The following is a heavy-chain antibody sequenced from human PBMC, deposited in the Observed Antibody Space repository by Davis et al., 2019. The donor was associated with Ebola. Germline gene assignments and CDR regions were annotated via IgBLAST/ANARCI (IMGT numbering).Heavy chain of an antibody. Sequence: ASVTVSCKASGYTFTGYYMHWVRQAPGQGLEWMGWINPNSGGTNYAQKFQGRVTMTRDTSISTAYMELSRLRSDDTAVYYCARDSGYSYGEGPHAFAIWGQGTMVTVSS. J-gene: IGHJ3*02. CDR1: GYTFTGYY. CDR3: ARDSGYSYGEGPHAFAI. CDR2: INPNSGGT. D-gene: IGHD5-18*01. V-gene: IGHV1-2*02.